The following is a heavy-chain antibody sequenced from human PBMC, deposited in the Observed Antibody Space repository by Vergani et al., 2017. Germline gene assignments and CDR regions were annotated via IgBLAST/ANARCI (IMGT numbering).Heavy chain of an antibody. CDR3: AKANPRNSGYDYLYYYHAMDV. D-gene: IGHD5-12*01. J-gene: IGHJ6*02. V-gene: IGHV3-23*01. CDR1: GFTFSSYA. Sequence: EVQLLESGGGLVQPGGSLRLSCGASGFTFSSYAMTWVRQAPGKGLEWVSAISGSGGNTFYTDSVKGRFTISRDSSKNTLYLQVNSLSAGDTAVYYCAKANPRNSGYDYLYYYHAMDVWGQGTTVTVSS. CDR2: ISGSGGNT.